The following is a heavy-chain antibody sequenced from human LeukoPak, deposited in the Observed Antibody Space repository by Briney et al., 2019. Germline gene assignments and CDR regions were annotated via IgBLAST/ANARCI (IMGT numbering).Heavy chain of an antibody. D-gene: IGHD3-10*01. CDR3: ATSYYYGSGSYYNFLY. J-gene: IGHJ4*02. V-gene: IGHV3-48*04. CDR2: ISSSGSNI. CDR1: GFTFSSYS. Sequence: GGSLRLSCAASGFTFSSYSMNWVRQAPGKGLEWVSYISSSGSNIYYADSVKGRFTISRDNAKNSLYLQMNSLRAEDTAVYYCATSYYYGSGSYYNFLYWGQGTLVTVSS.